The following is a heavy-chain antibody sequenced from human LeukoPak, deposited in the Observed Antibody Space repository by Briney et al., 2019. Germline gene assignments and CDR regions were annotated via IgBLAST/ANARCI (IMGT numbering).Heavy chain of an antibody. V-gene: IGHV3-30*04. CDR3: ARGQRRHTDMAPSFDY. CDR1: GFTFSSYA. J-gene: IGHJ4*02. D-gene: IGHD5-18*01. CDR2: ISYDGSNK. Sequence: PGRSLRLSCAASGFTFSSYAMHWVRQAPGKGLEWVAVISYDGSNKYYADSMKGRFTISRDNSKNTLYLQMNSLRAEDTAVYYCARGQRRHTDMAPSFDYWGQETLVTVSS.